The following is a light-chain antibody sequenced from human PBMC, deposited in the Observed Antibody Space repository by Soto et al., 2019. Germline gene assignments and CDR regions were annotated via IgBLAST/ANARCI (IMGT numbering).Light chain of an antibody. J-gene: IGLJ2*01. Sequence: QLVLTQPPSASGSPGQSVTISCTGASSDFGGTNYVSWYQQHPGKAPKLMIFEVTKRPSGVPDRFSGSKSGNTASLTVSGLQAEDEADYYCTSYAGSYADVVFGGGTKLTVL. CDR1: SSDFGGTNY. CDR2: EVT. V-gene: IGLV2-8*01. CDR3: TSYAGSYADVV.